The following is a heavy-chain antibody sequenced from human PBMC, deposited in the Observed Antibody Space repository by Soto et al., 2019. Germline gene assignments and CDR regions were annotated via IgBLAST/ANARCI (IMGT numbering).Heavy chain of an antibody. CDR1: GGSISSGDYY. Sequence: TSETLSLTCTVSGGSISSGDYYWSWLRQPPGKGLEWIGYIYYSGSTYYNPSLKSRVTISVDMSKNQFSLKLSSVTAADTAVYYCAREATIAARLDSWGQGTLVTVSS. CDR3: AREATIAARLDS. D-gene: IGHD6-6*01. CDR2: IYYSGST. J-gene: IGHJ4*02. V-gene: IGHV4-30-4*01.